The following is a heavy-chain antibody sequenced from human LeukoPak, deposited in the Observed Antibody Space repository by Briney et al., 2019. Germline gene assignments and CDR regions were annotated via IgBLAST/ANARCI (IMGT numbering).Heavy chain of an antibody. CDR3: ARDLSIFGPSIAVADSFDY. CDR1: GGTFSSYA. Sequence: SVKVSCKASGGTFSSYAISWVRQAPGQGLEWMGGIIPIFGTANYAQKFQGRVTITADESTSTAYMELSSLRSEDTAVYYCARDLSIFGPSIAVADSFDYWGQGTLVTVSS. CDR2: IIPIFGTA. V-gene: IGHV1-69*13. J-gene: IGHJ4*02. D-gene: IGHD6-19*01.